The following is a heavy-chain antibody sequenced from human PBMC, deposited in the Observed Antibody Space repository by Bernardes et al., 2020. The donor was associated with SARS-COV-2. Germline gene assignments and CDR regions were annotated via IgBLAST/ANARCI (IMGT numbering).Heavy chain of an antibody. CDR1: GYTFTSYG. Sequence: ASMKVSCKASGYTFTSYGISWVRQAPGQGLEWMGWISAYNGNTNYAQKLQGRVTMTTDTSTRTAYMELRSLRSDDTAVYYCARDPDYYGSGSYYSPFDYWGQGTLVTVSS. D-gene: IGHD3-10*01. CDR2: ISAYNGNT. V-gene: IGHV1-18*01. J-gene: IGHJ4*02. CDR3: ARDPDYYGSGSYYSPFDY.